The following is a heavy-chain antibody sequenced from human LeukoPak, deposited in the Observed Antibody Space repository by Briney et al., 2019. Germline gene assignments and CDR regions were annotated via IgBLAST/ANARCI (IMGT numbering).Heavy chain of an antibody. CDR1: NYTFTSYG. J-gene: IGHJ6*03. CDR2: INAYNGDT. V-gene: IGHV1-18*01. Sequence: ASEKVSCKASNYTFTSYGISWVRQAPGQGLEWMAWINAYNGDTNYAQKLQGRVTLTTDTSTSTAYMELSSLRSEDTAVYYCARGIVVVPAAIPLSYYYYMDVWGKGTMVTVSS. D-gene: IGHD2-2*01. CDR3: ARGIVVVPAAIPLSYYYYMDV.